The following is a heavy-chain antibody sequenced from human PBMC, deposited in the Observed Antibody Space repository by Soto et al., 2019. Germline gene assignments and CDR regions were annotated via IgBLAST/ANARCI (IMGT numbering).Heavy chain of an antibody. V-gene: IGHV1-3*01. CDR1: GYTFTSYA. D-gene: IGHD5-18*01. J-gene: IGHJ3*02. CDR2: INAGNGNT. CDR3: ARDNLIQLWFWSNAFDI. Sequence: ASVKVSCKASGYTFTSYAMHWVRQAPGQRLEWMGWINAGNGNTKYSQKFRGRVTITRDTSASTAYMELSSLRSEDTAVYYCARDNLIQLWFWSNAFDIWGQGTMVTVSS.